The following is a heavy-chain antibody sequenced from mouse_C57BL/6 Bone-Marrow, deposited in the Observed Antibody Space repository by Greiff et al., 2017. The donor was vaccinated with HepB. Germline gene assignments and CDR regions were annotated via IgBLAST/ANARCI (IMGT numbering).Heavy chain of an antibody. Sequence: VQLQQSGAELVRPGASVKLSCTASGFNIKDDYMHWVKQRPEQGLEWIGWIDPENGDTEYASKFQGKATITADTSSNTAYRQLSSLTSEDTAVYYCTTRVMVTTRFAYWGQGTLVTVSA. J-gene: IGHJ3*01. CDR2: IDPENGDT. CDR3: TTRVMVTTRFAY. D-gene: IGHD2-2*01. CDR1: GFNIKDDY. V-gene: IGHV14-4*01.